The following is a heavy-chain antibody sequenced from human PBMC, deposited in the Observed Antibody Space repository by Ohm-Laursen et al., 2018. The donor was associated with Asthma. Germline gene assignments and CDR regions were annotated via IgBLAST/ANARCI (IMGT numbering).Heavy chain of an antibody. CDR1: GFTFSSYN. Sequence: SLRLSCAASGFTFSSYNMNWVRQAPGKGLEWVSSISSSSSYIYYADSVKGRFTISRDNAKNSLYLQMNSLKTEDTAVYYCTTGPIFITMIVDPLIDYWGQGTLVTVSS. CDR3: TTGPIFITMIVDPLIDY. CDR2: ISSSSSYI. D-gene: IGHD3-22*01. V-gene: IGHV3-21*03. J-gene: IGHJ4*02.